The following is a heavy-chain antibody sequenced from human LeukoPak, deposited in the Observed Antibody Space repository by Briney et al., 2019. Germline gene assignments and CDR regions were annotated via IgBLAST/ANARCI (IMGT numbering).Heavy chain of an antibody. CDR1: GGSVSSGSYY. CDR3: ATGYCSGGSCYSHYYYYGMDV. D-gene: IGHD2-15*01. V-gene: IGHV4-61*01. Sequence: SETMSLTCTVSGGSVSSGSYYWSWIRQPPGKGLEWIGYIYYSGSTNYNPSLKSRVTISVDTSKNQFSLKLSSVTAADTAVYYCATGYCSGGSCYSHYYYYGMDVWGQGTTVTVSS. CDR2: IYYSGST. J-gene: IGHJ6*02.